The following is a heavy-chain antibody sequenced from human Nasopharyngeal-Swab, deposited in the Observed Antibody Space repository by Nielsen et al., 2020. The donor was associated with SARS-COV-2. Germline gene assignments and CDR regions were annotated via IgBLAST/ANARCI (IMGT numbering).Heavy chain of an antibody. Sequence: GGSLRLSCAASGFTFSTYWMHWVRQAPGKGLVWVSRINSDGSNTIYADSVKGRFTISRDNAKNTLYLQMSSLRAEDTAVYYRARDLSSTVTTWGNYYYYYMDVWGKGTAVTISS. CDR2: INSDGSNT. V-gene: IGHV3-74*01. J-gene: IGHJ6*03. CDR1: GFTFSTYW. D-gene: IGHD4-17*01. CDR3: ARDLSSTVTTWGNYYYYYMDV.